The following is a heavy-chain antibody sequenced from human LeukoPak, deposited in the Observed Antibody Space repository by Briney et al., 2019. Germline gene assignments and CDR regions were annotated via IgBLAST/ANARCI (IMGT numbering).Heavy chain of an antibody. D-gene: IGHD2-2*02. CDR1: GYSISNDYY. V-gene: IGHV4-38-2*01. CDR2: IYHSGST. J-gene: IGHJ4*02. Sequence: SETLSLTCAVSGYSISNDYYWGWVRQPPGKGLEWIGNIYHSGSTYKNSSLKSRLTMSLDASKNQFSLKLISVTAADTAMYYCARLSGAPVRHPIYHFDYWGQGTLVTVSS. CDR3: ARLSGAPVRHPIYHFDY.